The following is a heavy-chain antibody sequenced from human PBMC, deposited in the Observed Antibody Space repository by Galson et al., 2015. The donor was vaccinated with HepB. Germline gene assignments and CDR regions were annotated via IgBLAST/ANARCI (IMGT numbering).Heavy chain of an antibody. J-gene: IGHJ6*02. V-gene: IGHV3-21*01. CDR2: ISTSGNYI. D-gene: IGHD2-8*01. CDR1: GFTFSTSP. Sequence: SLRLSCAASGFTFSTSPMNWVRQAPGKGLEWVSFISTSGNYIHYTDSVRGRFTISRDNVKSSLFLQMNSLRADDTAVYYCARDRRPYCTNGVCRPYYGVDVWGQGTTVTVSS. CDR3: ARDRRPYCTNGVCRPYYGVDV.